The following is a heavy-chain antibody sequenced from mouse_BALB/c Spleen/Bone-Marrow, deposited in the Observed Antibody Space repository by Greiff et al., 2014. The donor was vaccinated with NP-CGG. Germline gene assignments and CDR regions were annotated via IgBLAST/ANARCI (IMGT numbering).Heavy chain of an antibody. V-gene: IGHV5-4*02. CDR2: ISDGGSYT. CDR1: GFTFSNYY. J-gene: IGHJ3*02. CDR3: ARDYYGSSYIGH. Sequence: EVKLMESGGGLVKPGGSLKLSCAASGFTFSNYYMYWVRQTPEKRLEWVATISDGGSYTYYPDSVKGRFTISRDNANNNLYLQMSSLKSEDTAMYYCARDYYGSSYIGHWGQGTLVTVST. D-gene: IGHD1-1*01.